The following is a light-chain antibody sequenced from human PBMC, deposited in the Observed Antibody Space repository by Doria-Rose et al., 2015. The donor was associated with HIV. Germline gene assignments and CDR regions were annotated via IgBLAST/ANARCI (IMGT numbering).Light chain of an antibody. CDR1: QSLLYTSKNY. V-gene: IGKV4-1*01. Sequence: EIVLTQSPESLGMSLGERATLNCKSNQSLLYTSKNYLAWYQQKPGQPPKLLIYWASTRQSGVPARFSGSGSGTDFTLTISSREAEDVAVYYCQQYYDTPSFGPGTTVDIK. CDR3: QQYYDTPS. CDR2: WAS. J-gene: IGKJ3*01.